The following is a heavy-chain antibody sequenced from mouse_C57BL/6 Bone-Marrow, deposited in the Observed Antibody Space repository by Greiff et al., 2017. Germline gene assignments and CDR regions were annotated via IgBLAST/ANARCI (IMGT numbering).Heavy chain of an antibody. D-gene: IGHD1-2*01. CDR3: ARGYNGGFDY. CDR2: ISSGSSTI. CDR1: GFTFSDYG. Sequence: EVKVVESGGGLVKPGGSLKLSCAASGFTFSDYGMHWVRQAPEKGLEWVAYISSGSSTIYYADTVKGRFTISRDNAKNTLFLQMTSLRSEDTAMYYCARGYNGGFDYWGQGTTLTVSS. V-gene: IGHV5-17*01. J-gene: IGHJ2*01.